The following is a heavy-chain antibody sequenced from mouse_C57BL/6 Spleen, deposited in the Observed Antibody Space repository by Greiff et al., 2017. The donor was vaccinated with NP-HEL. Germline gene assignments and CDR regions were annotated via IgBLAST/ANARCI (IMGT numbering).Heavy chain of an antibody. CDR1: GFTFSSYG. V-gene: IGHV5-6*01. CDR3: ARHEGNWSWFAY. CDR2: ISSGGSYT. J-gene: IGHJ3*01. Sequence: EVKLMESGGDLVKPGGSLKLSCAASGFTFSSYGMSWVRQTPDKRLEWVATISSGGSYTYYPDSVKGRFTISRDNAKNTLYLQMSSLRSEDTAMYYCARHEGNWSWFAYWGQGTLVTVSA. D-gene: IGHD2-1*01.